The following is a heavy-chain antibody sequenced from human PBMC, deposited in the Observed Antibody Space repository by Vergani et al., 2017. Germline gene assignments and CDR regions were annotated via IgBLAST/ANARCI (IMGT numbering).Heavy chain of an antibody. V-gene: IGHV3-23*01. Sequence: EVQLLESGGDLVQPGGSLRLSCAASGFTFIMHAMSWVRQAPGKGLEWVSTLSASDRRTHYADSVKGRFTISRDNSKNTLFLHMNSLRPEDTAVYYCAKGVVPAVPYYFDYWGQGTLVTVSS. D-gene: IGHD2-2*01. CDR2: LSASDRRT. CDR3: AKGVVPAVPYYFDY. J-gene: IGHJ4*02. CDR1: GFTFIMHA.